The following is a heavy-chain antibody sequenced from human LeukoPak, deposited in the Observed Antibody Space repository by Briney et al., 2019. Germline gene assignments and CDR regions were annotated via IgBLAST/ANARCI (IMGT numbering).Heavy chain of an antibody. Sequence: SETLSLTCTVSGGSISSSSYYWGWIRQPPGKGLEWIGSIYYSGSTYYNPSLKSRVTISVDTSKNQFSLKLSSVTAADTAVYYCARSPLTTGGYYWGQGTLVTVSS. V-gene: IGHV4-39*07. J-gene: IGHJ4*02. CDR3: ARSPLTTGGYY. CDR2: IYYSGST. CDR1: GGSISSSSYY. D-gene: IGHD4-11*01.